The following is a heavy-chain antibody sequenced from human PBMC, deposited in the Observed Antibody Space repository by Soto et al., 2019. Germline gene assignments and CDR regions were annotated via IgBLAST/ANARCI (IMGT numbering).Heavy chain of an antibody. Sequence: SETLSLTCTVSGGSIRSYYWSWIRQPAGKALEWIGRIYTSGTTNYNPSLKSRVTILLDTSKNQFSLDLSSVTDADTAVYYRAREGSSGFGMDVWGQGTTVTVSS. CDR1: GGSIRSYY. J-gene: IGHJ6*02. D-gene: IGHD6-25*01. CDR3: AREGSSGFGMDV. V-gene: IGHV4-4*07. CDR2: IYTSGTT.